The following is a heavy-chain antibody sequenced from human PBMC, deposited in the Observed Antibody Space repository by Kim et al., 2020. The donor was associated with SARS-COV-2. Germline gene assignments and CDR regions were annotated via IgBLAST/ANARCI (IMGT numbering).Heavy chain of an antibody. J-gene: IGHJ4*02. D-gene: IGHD3-3*01. CDR1: GFTFSSYS. CDR2: ISSSSSYI. V-gene: IGHV3-21*01. CDR3: AAIFGVVITFDY. Sequence: GGSLRLSCAASGFTFSSYSVNWVRQAPGKGLEWVSSISSSSSYIYYADSVKGRFTISRDNAKNSLYLQMNSLRAEDTAVYYCAAIFGVVITFDYWGQGTLVTVSS.